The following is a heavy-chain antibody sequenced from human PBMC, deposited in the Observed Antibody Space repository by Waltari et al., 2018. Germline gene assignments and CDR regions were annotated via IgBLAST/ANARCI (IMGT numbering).Heavy chain of an antibody. Sequence: QVQLQESGPGLVKPSETLSLTCAVSGYSISSGYYWGWLRQPPGKGLEWIGSIYHSGSTYYNPSLKSRVTISVDTSKNQFSLKLSSVTAADTAVYYCARLNYYGSGSYYGPSFDYWGQGTLVTVSS. J-gene: IGHJ4*02. CDR3: ARLNYYGSGSYYGPSFDY. V-gene: IGHV4-38-2*01. CDR1: GYSISSGYY. CDR2: IYHSGST. D-gene: IGHD3-10*01.